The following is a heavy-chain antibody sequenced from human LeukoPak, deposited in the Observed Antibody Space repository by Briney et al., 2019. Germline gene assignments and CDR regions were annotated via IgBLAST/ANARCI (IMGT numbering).Heavy chain of an antibody. V-gene: IGHV3-48*03. D-gene: IGHD5-24*01. J-gene: IGHJ5*02. CDR2: ISSSGSTI. Sequence: GGSLRLSCAASGFTFSSYEMNWVRQAPGKGLEWVSYISSSGSTIHYADSVKGRFTISRDNAKNSLYLQMNSLRAEDTALYYCARDQRGDGYNAWGQGTLVTVSS. CDR3: ARDQRGDGYNA. CDR1: GFTFSSYE.